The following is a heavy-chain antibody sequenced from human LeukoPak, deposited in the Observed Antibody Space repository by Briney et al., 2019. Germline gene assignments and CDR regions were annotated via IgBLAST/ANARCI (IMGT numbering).Heavy chain of an antibody. CDR1: GYSFTSYW. CDR2: IYPGDSDT. V-gene: IGHV5-51*01. J-gene: IGHJ4*02. D-gene: IGHD2-8*01. Sequence: PGESLKISCKGSGYSFTSYWIGWVRRMPGKGLEWMGIIYPGDSDTRYSPSFQGQVTISADKSISTAYLQWSSLKASDTAMYYCARGTGVRYCSNGVCYTSDYWGQGTLVTVSS. CDR3: ARGTGVRYCSNGVCYTSDY.